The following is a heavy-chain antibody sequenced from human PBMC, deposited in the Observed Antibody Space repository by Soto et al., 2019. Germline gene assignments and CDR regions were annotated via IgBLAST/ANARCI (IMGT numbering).Heavy chain of an antibody. CDR3: ARSVYSSGWYGFDY. V-gene: IGHV1-69*02. Sequence: QVQLVQSGAEVKKPGSSVKVSCKASGGTFSSYTISWVRQAPGQGLEWMGRIIPILGIANYAQKFQGRVTITADKSTSTAYMERSSLRSEDTAVYYCARSVYSSGWYGFDYWGQGTLVTVSS. D-gene: IGHD6-19*01. CDR2: IIPILGIA. J-gene: IGHJ4*02. CDR1: GGTFSSYT.